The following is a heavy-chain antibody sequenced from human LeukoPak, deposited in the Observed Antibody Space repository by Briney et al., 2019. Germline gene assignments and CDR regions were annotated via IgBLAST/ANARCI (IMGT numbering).Heavy chain of an antibody. CDR3: AAGGEQNLDPSKEYSQH. V-gene: IGHV3-64D*06. CDR2: ICNNGGST. Sequence: GGCLRHSCSSSAFTFSSYAMHWVRPAPGKGVEYVSAICNNGGSTYYASTVRGRSTIARDNPKNTLYLQMGSLRAEDTDVYYSAAGGEQNLDPSKEYSQHWGKRTPVT. D-gene: IGHD3-16*01. CDR1: AFTFSSYA. J-gene: IGHJ1*01.